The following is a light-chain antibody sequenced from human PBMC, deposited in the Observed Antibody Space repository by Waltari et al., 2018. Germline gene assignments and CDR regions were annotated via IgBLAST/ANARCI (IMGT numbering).Light chain of an antibody. Sequence: IVLTQTRATLSLSPGERATLSCRASQSISSYLTWYQQKPGQAPRLLIYDASTRATGIPARFSGSGSVTDFTLTISSLEPEDFAIYYCQQRSKSFTFGPGTKVDMK. CDR1: QSISSY. J-gene: IGKJ3*01. CDR3: QQRSKSFT. V-gene: IGKV3-11*01. CDR2: DAS.